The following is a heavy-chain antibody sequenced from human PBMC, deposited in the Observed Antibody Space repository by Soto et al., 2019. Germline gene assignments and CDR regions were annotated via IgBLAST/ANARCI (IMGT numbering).Heavy chain of an antibody. J-gene: IGHJ5*02. CDR2: IIPIFGTA. D-gene: IGHD2-21*01. Sequence: SVTVSCQASGGTFSSYAISWVRPAPGQGLEWMGGIIPIFGTANYAQKFQGRVTITADESTSTAYMELSSLRSEDTAVYYCARVRLDFMQNLNWFDPWGQGTLVTV. CDR3: ARVRLDFMQNLNWFDP. CDR1: GGTFSSYA. V-gene: IGHV1-69*13.